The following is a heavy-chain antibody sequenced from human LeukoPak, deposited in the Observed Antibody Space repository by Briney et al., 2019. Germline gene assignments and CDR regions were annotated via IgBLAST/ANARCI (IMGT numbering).Heavy chain of an antibody. CDR3: ARDRSFGYGMDV. CDR2: INAGNGNT. Sequence: GASVKVSCKASGYTFTSYAMHWVRQAPGQRLEWMGWINAGNGNTKYSQKFQGRVTITRDTSASTAYMELSSLRSEDTAVYYCARDRSFGYGMDVWGQGTTVTVSS. V-gene: IGHV1-3*01. CDR1: GYTFTSYA. J-gene: IGHJ6*02. D-gene: IGHD1-26*01.